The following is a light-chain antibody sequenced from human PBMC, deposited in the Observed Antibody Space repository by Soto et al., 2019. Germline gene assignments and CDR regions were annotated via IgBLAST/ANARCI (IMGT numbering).Light chain of an antibody. V-gene: IGKV1-39*01. Sequence: DVQLTQSPSSLSAAVGDRVTITCRASQSIRTYLNWYQQRPGKAPKLLIYAASTLHSGVPSRFSGSGSGTELTLTISSLQPEDFATYYCQQSFSTSTVTFGGGTRVEI. J-gene: IGKJ4*01. CDR2: AAS. CDR1: QSIRTY. CDR3: QQSFSTSTVT.